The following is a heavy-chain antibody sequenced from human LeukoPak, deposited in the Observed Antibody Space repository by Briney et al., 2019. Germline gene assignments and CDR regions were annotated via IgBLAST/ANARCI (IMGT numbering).Heavy chain of an antibody. CDR2: IYYSGST. Sequence: PSETLSLTCTVSGGSISSSSYYWGWIRQPPGKGLEWIGSIYYSGSTYYNPSLKSRVTISVDTSNKQFSLKLSSVTAADTAVYYCAKDRYYDSSFDYWGQGTLVTVSS. CDR1: GGSISSSSYY. V-gene: IGHV4-39*07. CDR3: AKDRYYDSSFDY. D-gene: IGHD3-22*01. J-gene: IGHJ4*02.